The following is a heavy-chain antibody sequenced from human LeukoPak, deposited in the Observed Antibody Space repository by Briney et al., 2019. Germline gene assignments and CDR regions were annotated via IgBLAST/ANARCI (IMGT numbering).Heavy chain of an antibody. V-gene: IGHV1-69*06. CDR2: IIPIFGTA. D-gene: IGHD3-10*01. CDR1: GGTFSSYA. CDR3: ARGHSYYGSGSPDD. J-gene: IGHJ4*02. Sequence: SVKVSCKASGGTFSSYAISWVRQAPGQGLEWMGGIIPIFGTANYAQKFQGRVTITADKSTTTAYMELSSLRSEDTAVYYCARGHSYYGSGSPDDWGQGTLVTVSS.